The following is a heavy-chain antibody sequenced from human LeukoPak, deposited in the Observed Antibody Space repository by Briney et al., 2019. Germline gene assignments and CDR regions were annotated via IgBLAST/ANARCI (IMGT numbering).Heavy chain of an antibody. CDR1: GGSINSYY. D-gene: IGHD5-24*01. V-gene: IGHV4-59*01. CDR3: TRRCKDAYTLYCFDY. CDR2: MYYSGGT. J-gene: IGHJ4*02. Sequence: PSETLSLTCTVSGGSINSYYWSWIRQPPGKGLEWIGHMYYSGGTNYNPSLKSRVTISVDTSENQFSLKLSSVTAADTAVYYCTRRCKDAYTLYCFDYWGQGTLVTVSS.